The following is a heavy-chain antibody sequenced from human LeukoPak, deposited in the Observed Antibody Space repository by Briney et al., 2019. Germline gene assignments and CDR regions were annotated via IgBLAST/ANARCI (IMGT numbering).Heavy chain of an antibody. V-gene: IGHV4-39*01. D-gene: IGHD4-17*01. J-gene: IGHJ4*02. CDR1: GGSISSSSYY. Sequence: PSETLSLTCTVSGGSISSSSYYWGWIRQPPGKGLEWIGNIYYSGSTYYKPSLKSRATISVDTSKNQFSLKLSSVSAADTAVYYCASDYPYGDYAYWGQGTLVTVSS. CDR2: IYYSGST. CDR3: ASDYPYGDYAY.